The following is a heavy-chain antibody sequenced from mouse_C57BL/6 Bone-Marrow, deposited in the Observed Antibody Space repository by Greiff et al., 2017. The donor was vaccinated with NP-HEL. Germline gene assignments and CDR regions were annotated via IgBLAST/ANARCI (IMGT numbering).Heavy chain of an antibody. CDR2: IYPGSGDT. J-gene: IGHJ3*01. V-gene: IGHV1-81*01. D-gene: IGHD1-1*01. CDR3: ARPYYYGSSYTWFAY. Sequence: VQLQQSGAELARPGASVKLSCKASGYTFTSYCISWVKQRTGQGLEWIGEIYPGSGDTSYNAKFKGKATLTSYQSSSTAYMEVRSLTSEDSAVYFCARPYYYGSSYTWFAYWGQGTLVTVAA. CDR1: GYTFTSYC.